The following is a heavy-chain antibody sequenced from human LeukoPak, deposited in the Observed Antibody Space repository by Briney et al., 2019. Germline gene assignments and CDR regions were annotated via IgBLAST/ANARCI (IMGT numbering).Heavy chain of an antibody. J-gene: IGHJ3*02. CDR3: ARHEPQGDHQNAFDM. D-gene: IGHD2-21*02. CDR2: IHYSGGT. Sequence: SETLSLTCTVSGDSISSYYWSWIRQPPGKALEWIGYIHYSGGTNYNPSLKSRVTMSVDTSKNQFSLKLSSVTAADTAVYYCARHEPQGDHQNAFDMWGQGTKVTVSS. V-gene: IGHV4-59*08. CDR1: GDSISSYY.